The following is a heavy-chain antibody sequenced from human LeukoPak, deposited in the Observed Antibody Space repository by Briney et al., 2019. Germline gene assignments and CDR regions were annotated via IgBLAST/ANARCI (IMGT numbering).Heavy chain of an antibody. D-gene: IGHD1-26*01. CDR2: IYYSGNT. J-gene: IGHJ4*02. V-gene: IGHV4-59*08. CDR1: GDSLSSYY. CDR3: ARVGDGLFDY. Sequence: SETLSLTCTVSGDSLSSYYWSWIRQPPGQGLEWIGYIYYSGNTNNNPSLKSRVTISIDTSKNQFSLKLSSVTAADTAVYYCARVGDGLFDYWGQGTLVTVSS.